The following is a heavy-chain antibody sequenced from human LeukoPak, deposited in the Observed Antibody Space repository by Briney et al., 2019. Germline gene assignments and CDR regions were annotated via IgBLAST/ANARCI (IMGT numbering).Heavy chain of an antibody. CDR3: SRAGLR. V-gene: IGHV3-7*01. Sequence: GGSLRLSCAASGFTFSTYWMSWVRQAPGKGLEWVANIKEDGSGKYYVDSVKGRFTVSRDNVKNSLYLQMNSLRAEDTAVYYCSRAGLRWGQGTLVTVSS. CDR2: IKEDGSGK. J-gene: IGHJ4*02. D-gene: IGHD4-17*01. CDR1: GFTFSTYW.